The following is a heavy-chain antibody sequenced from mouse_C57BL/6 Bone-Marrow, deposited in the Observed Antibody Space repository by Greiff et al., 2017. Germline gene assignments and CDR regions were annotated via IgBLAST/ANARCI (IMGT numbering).Heavy chain of an antibody. Sequence: VKLLQPGAELVKPGASVKMSCKASGYTFTSYWITWVKQRPGQGLEWIGDIYPGSGSTNYNEKFKSKATLTVDTSSSTAYMQLSSLTSEDSAVYYCAREDYYGSSYGEYFDVWGTGTTVTVSS. D-gene: IGHD1-1*01. V-gene: IGHV1-55*01. CDR1: GYTFTSYW. CDR3: AREDYYGSSYGEYFDV. CDR2: IYPGSGST. J-gene: IGHJ1*03.